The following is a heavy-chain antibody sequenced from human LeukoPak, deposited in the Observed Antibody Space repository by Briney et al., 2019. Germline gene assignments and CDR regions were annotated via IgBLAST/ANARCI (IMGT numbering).Heavy chain of an antibody. D-gene: IGHD3-22*01. CDR3: ARPYYYDSRIDP. CDR2: MYYSGST. CDR1: GGSITSGDYY. V-gene: IGHV4-30-4*01. J-gene: IGHJ5*02. Sequence: SETLSLTCTVSGGSITSGDYYWSWIRQPPGKGLEWIAYMYYSGSTYYNPSLKSRVTMSADTSKNQLSLKLSSVTAADTAVYYCARPYYYDSRIDPWGQGILVTVSS.